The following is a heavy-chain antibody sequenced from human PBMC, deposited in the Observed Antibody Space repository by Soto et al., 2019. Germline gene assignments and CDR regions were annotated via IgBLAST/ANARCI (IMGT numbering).Heavy chain of an antibody. CDR2: INWNGGST. J-gene: IGHJ2*01. CDR3: FFKAEEGIRDNVPVSAFLLNRSSDL. V-gene: IGHV3-20*03. D-gene: IGHD1-20*01. Sequence: KGLEWFSGINWNGGSTGYADSVKGRFTISRDNAKNSLYLQMNSLRAEDTALYFFFFKAEEGIRDNVPVSAFLLNRSSDL.